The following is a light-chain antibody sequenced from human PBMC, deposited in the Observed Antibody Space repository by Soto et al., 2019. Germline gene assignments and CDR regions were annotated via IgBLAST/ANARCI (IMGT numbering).Light chain of an antibody. CDR1: QSVSSN. CDR3: QHYHNWPPEGS. V-gene: IGKV3-15*01. Sequence: EIVMTQFPPILSVSPGERATLSCRASQSVSSNLAWYQQKPGQAPRLLIYDASTRDTGIPARFSASGSGTEFNLTISSLQSEDFAIYYCQHYHNWPPEGSFGQGTKVDLK. J-gene: IGKJ1*01. CDR2: DAS.